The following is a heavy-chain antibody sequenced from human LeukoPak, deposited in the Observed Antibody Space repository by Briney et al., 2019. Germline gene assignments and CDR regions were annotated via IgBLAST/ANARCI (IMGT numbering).Heavy chain of an antibody. CDR1: GFSPTRYW. D-gene: IGHD3/OR15-3a*01. V-gene: IGHV3-7*01. CDR3: ARDLDYYATGQ. Sequence: PRGSLRPSSAASGFSPTRYWMSWVRHAPGKGLERVANIGKAGSGNDYVDSVKGRFTISRYNAKNSLYLQMNSLRADDTAVYYCARDLDYYATGQWGQGTLVTVSS. CDR2: IGKAGSGN. J-gene: IGHJ4*02.